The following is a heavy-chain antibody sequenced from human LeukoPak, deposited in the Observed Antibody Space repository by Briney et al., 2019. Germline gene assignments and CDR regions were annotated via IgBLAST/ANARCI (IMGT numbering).Heavy chain of an antibody. CDR3: AKAHGDYHVTKVYYYYYGMDV. J-gene: IGHJ6*02. D-gene: IGHD4-17*01. CDR1: GFTVDDYA. CDR2: IRGDGGNT. Sequence: GRSLRLSWAASGFTVDDYATHWARQPRGGGLGWVSLIRGDGGNTYYADSVKGRFTISRDNSKNSLYLQMNSLRTEDTALYYCAKAHGDYHVTKVYYYYYGMDVWGQGTTVTVSS. V-gene: IGHV3-43*02.